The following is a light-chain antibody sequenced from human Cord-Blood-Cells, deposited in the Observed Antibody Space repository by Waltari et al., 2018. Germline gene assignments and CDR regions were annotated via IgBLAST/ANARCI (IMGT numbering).Light chain of an antibody. CDR2: EGS. J-gene: IGLJ3*02. V-gene: IGLV2-23*01. Sequence: QSALTQPASVSGSPGQSITISCTGTSSDVGSYNLVSWYQQHPGKAPKLTIYEGSTRPSGVSNRFSGSKSGNTASLTISGLQAEDEADYYCCSYAGSSTWVFGGGTKLTVL. CDR1: SSDVGSYNL. CDR3: CSYAGSSTWV.